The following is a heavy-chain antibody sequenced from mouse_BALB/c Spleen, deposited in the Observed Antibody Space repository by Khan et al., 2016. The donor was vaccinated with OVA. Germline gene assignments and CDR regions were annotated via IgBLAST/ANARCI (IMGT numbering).Heavy chain of an antibody. CDR3: ARTARKKY. CDR1: GYSITSGYG. J-gene: IGHJ2*01. D-gene: IGHD1-2*01. Sequence: EVELVESGPGLVKPSQSLSLTCTVTGYSITSGYGWNWIRQFPGNKLEWMGYISYSGSTNYNPSLKSRISITRDTSKKQFFLQLNSVTTEDTATYYCARTARKKYWGQGTTLTVSS. V-gene: IGHV3-2*02. CDR2: ISYSGST.